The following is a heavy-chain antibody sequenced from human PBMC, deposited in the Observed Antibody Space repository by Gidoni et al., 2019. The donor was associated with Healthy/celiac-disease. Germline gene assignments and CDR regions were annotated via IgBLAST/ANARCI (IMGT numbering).Heavy chain of an antibody. CDR1: GGSISSGDYY. D-gene: IGHD3-3*01. Sequence: QVQLQESGPGLVKPSQTLSLTCPVSGGSISSGDYYWRWIRQPPGKGLEWIGYIYYSGSTYYNPSLKSRVTISVDTSKNQFSLKLSSVTAADTAVYYCARGPAYYDFWSGYTYNWFDPWGQGTLVTVSS. J-gene: IGHJ5*02. V-gene: IGHV4-30-4*01. CDR2: IYYSGST. CDR3: ARGPAYYDFWSGYTYNWFDP.